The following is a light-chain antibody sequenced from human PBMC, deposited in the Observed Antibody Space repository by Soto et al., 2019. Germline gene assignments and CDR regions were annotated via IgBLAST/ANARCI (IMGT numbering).Light chain of an antibody. V-gene: IGLV1-40*01. CDR2: GNS. Sequence: QSVLTQPPSVSGGPGQRVTISCTGSSSNIGAGYDVHWYQQLPGTAPKLLIYGNSNRPSGVPDRFSGSKSGTSASLAITGLQADDEADYYCLSYDSSLSGPVVFGGGTKLTVL. J-gene: IGLJ2*01. CDR3: LSYDSSLSGPVV. CDR1: SSNIGAGYD.